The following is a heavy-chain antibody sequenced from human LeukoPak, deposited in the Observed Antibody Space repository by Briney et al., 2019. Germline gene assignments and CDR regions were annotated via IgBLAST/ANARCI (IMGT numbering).Heavy chain of an antibody. Sequence: SETLSLTCAVSGGSISSSNWWSWVRQPPGKGLEWIGEIFHSGSTNYNPSLKSRVTISVDTSKNQFSLKLSSVTAADTAVYYCARVEGGTGPFPYYYGMDVWGRGPTVTASS. V-gene: IGHV4-4*02. CDR3: ARVEGGTGPFPYYYGMDV. CDR1: GGSISSSNW. CDR2: IFHSGST. J-gene: IGHJ6*04. D-gene: IGHD1-1*01.